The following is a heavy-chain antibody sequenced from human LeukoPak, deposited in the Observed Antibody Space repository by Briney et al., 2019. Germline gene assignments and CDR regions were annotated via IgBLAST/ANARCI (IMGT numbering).Heavy chain of an antibody. D-gene: IGHD6-25*01. CDR2: FYQSENT. V-gene: IGHV4-59*01. J-gene: IGHJ5*02. CDR3: TRDGSARSLAT. Sequence: SETLSLTCTVSGGSISSYYWSWIRQPPGKGLEWLGCFYQSENTNYSPSLKSRVTISVDTSNNQVFLRLTSVTAADTAIYYCTRDGSARSLATWGQGTLVTVSS. CDR1: GGSISSYY.